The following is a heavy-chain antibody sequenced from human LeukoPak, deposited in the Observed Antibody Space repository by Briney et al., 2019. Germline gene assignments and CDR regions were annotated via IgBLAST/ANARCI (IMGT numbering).Heavy chain of an antibody. CDR3: ARGGGYNYEGLDY. D-gene: IGHD5-24*01. J-gene: IGHJ4*02. CDR2: IWYDGSNK. V-gene: IGHV3-33*01. CDR1: GFTFSSYG. Sequence: PGRSLRLSCAASGFTFSSYGMHWVRQAPGKGLERVAVIWYDGSNKYYADSVKGRFTISRDNSKNTLYLQMNSLRAEDTAVYYCARGGGYNYEGLDYWGQGTLVTVSS.